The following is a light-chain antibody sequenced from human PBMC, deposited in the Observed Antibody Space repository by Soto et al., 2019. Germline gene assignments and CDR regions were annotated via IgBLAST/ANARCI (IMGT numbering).Light chain of an antibody. J-gene: IGLJ1*01. CDR1: SSDVGSYNF. CDR3: CSYAGSITFHV. Sequence: QSALTQPASVSGSPGQSITISCTGTSSDVGSYNFVSWYQQHPGKAPKLMIYEGSKRPSGVSNRFSGSKSGNTASLTISGLQAEDEADYYCCSYAGSITFHVFGTGTQLTVL. V-gene: IGLV2-23*01. CDR2: EGS.